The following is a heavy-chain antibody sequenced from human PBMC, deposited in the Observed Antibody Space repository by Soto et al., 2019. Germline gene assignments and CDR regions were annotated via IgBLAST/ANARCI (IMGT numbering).Heavy chain of an antibody. Sequence: QVQLVESGGGVVQPGRSLRLSCAASGFTFSRYGMHWVRQAPGKGLEWVAVIWYDGSNKYYADSVKGRFTISRDNSKNTLYLQMNSLTAEDTAVYYCARRWGYDAFDIWGQGTMVTVSS. CDR3: ARRWGYDAFDI. D-gene: IGHD3-16*01. CDR2: IWYDGSNK. J-gene: IGHJ3*02. V-gene: IGHV3-33*01. CDR1: GFTFSRYG.